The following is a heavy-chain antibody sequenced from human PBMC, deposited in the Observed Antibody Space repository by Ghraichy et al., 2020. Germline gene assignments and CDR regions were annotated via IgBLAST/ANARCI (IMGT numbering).Heavy chain of an antibody. Sequence: GESLNISCAASGFTFSSNGMHWVRQAPGKGLEWVAVISYDGSNKYYADSVKGRFTISRDNSKNTLYLQMNSLRAEDTAVYYCAKRQLAYFDYWGQGTLVTVSS. J-gene: IGHJ4*02. D-gene: IGHD6-6*01. CDR3: AKRQLAYFDY. V-gene: IGHV3-30*18. CDR2: ISYDGSNK. CDR1: GFTFSSNG.